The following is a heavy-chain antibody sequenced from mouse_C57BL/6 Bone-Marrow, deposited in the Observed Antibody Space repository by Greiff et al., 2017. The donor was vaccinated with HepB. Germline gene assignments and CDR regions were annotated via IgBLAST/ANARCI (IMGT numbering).Heavy chain of an antibody. CDR2: ISDGGSYT. CDR1: GFTFSSYA. Sequence: EVKLMESGGGLVKPGGSLKLSCAASGFTFSSYAMSWVRQTPEKRLEWVATISDGGSYTYYPDNVKGRFTISRDNAKNNLYLQMSHLKSEDTAMYYCASGLEVYYYAMDYWGQGTSVTVSS. CDR3: ASGLEVYYYAMDY. V-gene: IGHV5-4*03. D-gene: IGHD2-14*01. J-gene: IGHJ4*01.